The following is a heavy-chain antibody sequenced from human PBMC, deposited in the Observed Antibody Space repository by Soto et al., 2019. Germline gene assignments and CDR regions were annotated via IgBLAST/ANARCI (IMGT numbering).Heavy chain of an antibody. CDR3: ARLGRGYSGYDAYYYYMDV. D-gene: IGHD5-12*01. Sequence: SETLSLTCTVSGGSISSSSYYWGWIRQPPGKGLEWIGSIYYSGSTYYNPSLKSRVTISVGTSKNQFSLKLSSVTAADTAVYYCARLGRGYSGYDAYYYYMDVWGKGTTVTVSS. CDR1: GGSISSSSYY. V-gene: IGHV4-39*01. J-gene: IGHJ6*03. CDR2: IYYSGST.